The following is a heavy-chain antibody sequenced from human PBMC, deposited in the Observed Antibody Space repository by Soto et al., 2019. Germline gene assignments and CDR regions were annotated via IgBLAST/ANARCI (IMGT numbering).Heavy chain of an antibody. CDR3: ASSLAYNWFDP. D-gene: IGHD6-6*01. CDR1: SGSISSGNW. Sequence: PSETLSLTCAVSSGSISSGNWWSWVRQPPGKGLEWIGEIYHSGSTNYNPSLKSRVTISVDKSKNQFSLKLSSVTAADTAVYYCASSLAYNWFDPWGQGTLVTVSS. V-gene: IGHV4-4*02. CDR2: IYHSGST. J-gene: IGHJ5*02.